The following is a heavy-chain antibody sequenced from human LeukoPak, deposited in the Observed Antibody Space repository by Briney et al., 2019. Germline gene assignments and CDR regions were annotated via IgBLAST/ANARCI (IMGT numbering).Heavy chain of an antibody. CDR2: FDPEDGET. J-gene: IGHJ3*02. Sequence: ASVKVSCKVSGYTLTELSMHWVRQAPGKGLEWMGGFDPEDGETIYAQKFQGRVTMTEDTSTDTAYMELSSLRSEDTAVYYCATYNWNDDAFDIWGQGTMVTVSS. D-gene: IGHD1-1*01. V-gene: IGHV1-24*01. CDR1: GYTLTELS. CDR3: ATYNWNDDAFDI.